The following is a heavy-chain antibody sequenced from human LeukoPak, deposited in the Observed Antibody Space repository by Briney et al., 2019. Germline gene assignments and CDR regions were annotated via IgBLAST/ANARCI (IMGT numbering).Heavy chain of an antibody. D-gene: IGHD6-13*01. CDR2: IRYDGGKE. V-gene: IGHV3-30*02. CDR3: APSEEKQQLDP. Sequence: GWSLRLSCAASGFTFSSCGMHWVRQAPGQGLEWVALIRYDGGKEYYADSVKGRFTISRDNSKNTLYLQMNSLRAEDTAVYFCAPSEEKQQLDPWGQGTLVTVSS. J-gene: IGHJ5*02. CDR1: GFTFSSCG.